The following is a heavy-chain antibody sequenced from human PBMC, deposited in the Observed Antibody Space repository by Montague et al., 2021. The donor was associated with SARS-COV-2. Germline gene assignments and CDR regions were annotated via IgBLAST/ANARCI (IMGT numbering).Heavy chain of an antibody. J-gene: IGHJ4*02. D-gene: IGHD3-10*01. CDR2: ISYDGSNK. CDR3: VTSLLWFGEFEN. CDR1: GFTFSSYA. V-gene: IGHV3-30-3*01. Sequence: SLRLSCAASGFTFSSYAMHWVRQAPGKGLEWVAVISYDGSNKYYADSVKGRFTISRDNSKNTLYLQMNSLRAEDTAVYYCVTSLLWFGEFENWGQGTLATVSS.